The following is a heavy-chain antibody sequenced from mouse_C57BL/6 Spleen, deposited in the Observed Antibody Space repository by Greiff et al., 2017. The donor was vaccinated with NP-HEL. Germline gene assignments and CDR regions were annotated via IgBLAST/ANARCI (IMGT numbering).Heavy chain of an antibody. J-gene: IGHJ4*01. Sequence: EVQLQQSGAELVRPGASVKLSCTASGFNIKDYYMHWVKQRPEQGLEWIGRIDPEDGDTEYAPKFQGKATMTADTSSNTAYLQLSSLTSEDTAVYYCTTGDYGYAMDYWGQGTSVTVSA. CDR2: IDPEDGDT. CDR1: GFNIKDYY. D-gene: IGHD1-1*01. V-gene: IGHV14-1*01. CDR3: TTGDYGYAMDY.